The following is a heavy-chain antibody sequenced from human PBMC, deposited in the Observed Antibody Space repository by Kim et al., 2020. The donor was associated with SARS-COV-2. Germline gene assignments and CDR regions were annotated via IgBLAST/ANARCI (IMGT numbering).Heavy chain of an antibody. J-gene: IGHJ3*02. Sequence: EDPWKGRFTISRDNSKNTLYLQMNSLRAEDTAVYYCASSRGYYGLDAFDIWGQGTMVTVSS. V-gene: IGHV3-23*01. CDR3: ASSRGYYGLDAFDI. D-gene: IGHD3-10*01.